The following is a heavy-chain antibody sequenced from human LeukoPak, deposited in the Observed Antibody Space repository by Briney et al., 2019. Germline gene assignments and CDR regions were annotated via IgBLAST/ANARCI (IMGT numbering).Heavy chain of an antibody. V-gene: IGHV1-8*01. D-gene: IGHD1-1*01. CDR1: GYTFTGYD. CDR3: ARMAGTTGTADFDC. CDR2: MNPNSGNT. Sequence: RASVKVSCKASGYTFTGYDINWVRQATGQGLEWMGWMNPNSGNTGYAQKFQGRVTMTRNTSISTAYMELSSLRSEDTAVYYCARMAGTTGTADFDCCGQGTLVTVSS. J-gene: IGHJ4*02.